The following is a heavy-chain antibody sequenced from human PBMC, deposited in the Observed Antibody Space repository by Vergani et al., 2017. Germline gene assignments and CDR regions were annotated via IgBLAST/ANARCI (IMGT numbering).Heavy chain of an antibody. CDR3: AKANPRNSGYDYLYYYHAMDV. J-gene: IGHJ6*02. Sequence: EVQLVESGGGLVQPGGSLRLSCAVSGFTVSSNYMSWVRQAPGKGLEWVSGISGSGGSTYYAGSVKGRFTISRDSSKNTLYLQMNSLSAGDTAVYYCAKANPRNSGYDYLYYYHAMDVWGQGTTVTVSS. D-gene: IGHD5-12*01. V-gene: IGHV3-23*04. CDR1: GFTVSSNY. CDR2: ISGSGGST.